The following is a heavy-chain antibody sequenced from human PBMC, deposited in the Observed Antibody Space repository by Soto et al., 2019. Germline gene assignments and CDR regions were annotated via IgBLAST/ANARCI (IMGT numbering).Heavy chain of an antibody. J-gene: IGHJ1*01. CDR2: ISSSSSYI. CDR1: GFTFSSYS. CDR3: AREEARWLSPGEYFQH. D-gene: IGHD2-21*01. V-gene: IGHV3-21*01. Sequence: GRSLRLSCAASGFTFSSYSMNWVRQAPGKGLEWVSSISSSSSYIYYADSVKGRFTISRDNAKNSLYLQMNSLRAEDTAVYYCAREEARWLSPGEYFQHWGQGTLVTVSS.